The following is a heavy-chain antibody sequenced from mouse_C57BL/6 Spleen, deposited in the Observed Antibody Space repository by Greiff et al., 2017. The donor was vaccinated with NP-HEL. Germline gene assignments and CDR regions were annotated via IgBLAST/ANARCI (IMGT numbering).Heavy chain of an antibody. J-gene: IGHJ3*01. CDR3: HYGYDGY. CDR1: GYTFTSYG. V-gene: IGHV1-81*01. D-gene: IGHD2-2*01. Sequence: VKLQESGAELARPGASVKLSCKASGYTFTSYGISWVKQRTGQGLEWIGEIYPRSGNTYYNEKFKGKATLTADKSSSTAYMELRSLTSEDSAVYFCHYGYDGYWGQGTLVTVSA. CDR2: IYPRSGNT.